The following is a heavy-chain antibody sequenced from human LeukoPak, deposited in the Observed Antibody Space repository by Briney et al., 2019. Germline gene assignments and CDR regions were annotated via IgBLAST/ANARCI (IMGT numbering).Heavy chain of an antibody. CDR2: IYYSGST. CDR1: GGSISSSSYY. V-gene: IGHV4-39*02. D-gene: IGHD3-9*01. J-gene: IGHJ6*02. Sequence: SETLSLTCTVSGGSISSSSYYWGWIRQPPGKGLEWIGGIYYSGSTYYNPSLKSRVTISVDTSKNQFSLKLSSVTAADTAVYYCAREGRVRYFDWSHYYYYGMDVWGQGTTVTVSS. CDR3: AREGRVRYFDWSHYYYYGMDV.